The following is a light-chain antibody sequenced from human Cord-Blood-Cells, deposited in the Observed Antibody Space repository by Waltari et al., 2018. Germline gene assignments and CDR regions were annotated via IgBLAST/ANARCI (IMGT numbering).Light chain of an antibody. V-gene: IGLV3-27*01. CDR2: KDS. CDR3: YSAADNSWV. CDR1: VLAKKY. Sequence: SYELTQPSSVSVFPGQTARITCSGDVLAKKYARWFQQKPDQAPVLVIYKDSERPSGIPERFSGSSSGTTVTLTISGAQVEDEADYYCYSAADNSWVFGGGTKLTVL. J-gene: IGLJ3*02.